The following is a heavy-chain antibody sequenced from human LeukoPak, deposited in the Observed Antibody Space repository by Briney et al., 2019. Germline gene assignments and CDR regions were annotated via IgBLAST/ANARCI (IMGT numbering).Heavy chain of an antibody. D-gene: IGHD3-22*01. CDR2: ISHDGYHE. CDR3: ARDHYDSSGYYYSH. J-gene: IGHJ4*02. CDR1: GFTFSSYA. V-gene: IGHV3-30*04. Sequence: PGGSLRLSCAASGFTFSSYAIHWVRQAPGKGLEWVAVISHDGYHEHYADSVKGRFTISRDNSKNTLYLQMNSLRAEDTAVYYCARDHYDSSGYYYSHWGQGTLVTVSS.